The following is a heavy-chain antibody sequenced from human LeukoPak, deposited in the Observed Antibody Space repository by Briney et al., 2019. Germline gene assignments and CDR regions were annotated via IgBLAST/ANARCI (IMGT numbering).Heavy chain of an antibody. V-gene: IGHV4-30-4*01. CDR1: GGSISSGDYY. Sequence: PSETLSLTCTVSGGSISSGDYYWSWIRQPPGKGLEWIGYIYYSGSTYYNPSLKSRVTISVDTSKNQFSLKLSSVTAADTAVYYCARHSPGNFVVADWYFDLWGRGTLVTVSS. CDR2: IYYSGST. J-gene: IGHJ2*01. CDR3: ARHSPGNFVVADWYFDL. D-gene: IGHD2-21*01.